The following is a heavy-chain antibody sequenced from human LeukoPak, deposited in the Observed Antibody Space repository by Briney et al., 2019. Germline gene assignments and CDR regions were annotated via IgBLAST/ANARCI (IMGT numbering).Heavy chain of an antibody. V-gene: IGHV4-39*07. D-gene: IGHD1-26*01. J-gene: IGHJ4*02. Sequence: SETLSLTCSVSGDSINNNVYYWGWIRQPPGKGLEWIAIISYSGTTYYNPSLKSRVTISVDTSKNQFSLKLSSVTAADTAVYYCARTLVGASVYFDYWGQGTLVTVSS. CDR1: GDSINNNVYY. CDR2: ISYSGTT. CDR3: ARTLVGASVYFDY.